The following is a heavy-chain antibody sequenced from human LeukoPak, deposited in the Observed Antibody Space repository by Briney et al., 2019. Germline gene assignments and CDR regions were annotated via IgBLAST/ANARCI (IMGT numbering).Heavy chain of an antibody. Sequence: GGSLRLSCAASGFTVSSNYMSWVRQAPGKGLEWVSIIYSGGGTYYADSVKGRFTLSRDNSKNTLYLQMNSLRAEDTAVYYCARLGYSSSWYYLDYRGQGTLVTVSS. CDR1: GFTVSSNY. V-gene: IGHV3-53*01. CDR3: ARLGYSSSWYYLDY. J-gene: IGHJ4*02. CDR2: IYSGGGT. D-gene: IGHD6-13*01.